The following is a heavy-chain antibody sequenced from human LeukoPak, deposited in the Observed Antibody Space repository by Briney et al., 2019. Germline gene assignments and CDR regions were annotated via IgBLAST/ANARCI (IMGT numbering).Heavy chain of an antibody. CDR1: GFPFSAYS. V-gene: IGHV3-21*01. Sequence: PGESLRLSCAVSGFPFSAYSMNWVRQAPGKGLEWVSSISGSSSYMFYADSVKGRFTISRDNAKNSLYLQMNSLRAEDTAVYYCAKAYYDSSGYSYYFDYWGQGTLVTVSS. D-gene: IGHD3-22*01. CDR2: ISGSSSYM. CDR3: AKAYYDSSGYSYYFDY. J-gene: IGHJ4*02.